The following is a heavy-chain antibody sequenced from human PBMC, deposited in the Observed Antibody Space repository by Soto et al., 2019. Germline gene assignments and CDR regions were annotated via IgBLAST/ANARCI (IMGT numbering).Heavy chain of an antibody. CDR2: IYPGDSDS. J-gene: IGHJ6*02. CDR3: ARHPHGDYDRMDV. Sequence: GESLKISCKGSGYSFTNYWVGWVRQMPGKGLEWMGIIYPGDSDSRYSPSFQGQVTISVDKSTSTDYLQWSGLKASDTAMYYCARHPHGDYDRMDVWGQGTTVTVSS. CDR1: GYSFTNYW. D-gene: IGHD4-17*01. V-gene: IGHV5-51*01.